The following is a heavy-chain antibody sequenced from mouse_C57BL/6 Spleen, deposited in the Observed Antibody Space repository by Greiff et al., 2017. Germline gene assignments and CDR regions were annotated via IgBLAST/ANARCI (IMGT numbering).Heavy chain of an antibody. Sequence: VQLQQPGAELVKPGASVKMSCKASGYTFTSYWITWVKQRPGQGLEWIGDIYPGSGSTNYNEKFKSKATLTVDTSSSTAYMQLSSLTSEDSAVYYCARIGIYDGYFNYAMYYWGQGTSVTVSS. CDR2: IYPGSGST. CDR1: GYTFTSYW. J-gene: IGHJ4*01. V-gene: IGHV1-55*01. D-gene: IGHD2-3*01. CDR3: ARIGIYDGYFNYAMYY.